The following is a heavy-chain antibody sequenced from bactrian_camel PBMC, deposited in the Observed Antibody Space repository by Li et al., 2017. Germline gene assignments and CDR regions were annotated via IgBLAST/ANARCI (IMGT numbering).Heavy chain of an antibody. J-gene: IGHJ4*01. CDR3: AHGCTAIRRGAIRPERYTN. V-gene: IGHV3S31*01. Sequence: VQLVESGGGSAQAGGSLRLSCTASGYPYSNGCMAWFRQAPEKRREVIAQINSGGGATLYSPSVEGRFTISRDNVKNTLYLQMNTLEPEDTAMYYCAHGCTAIRRGAIRPERYTNWGQGTQVTVS. D-gene: IGHD3*01. CDR2: INSGGGAT. CDR1: GYPYSNGC.